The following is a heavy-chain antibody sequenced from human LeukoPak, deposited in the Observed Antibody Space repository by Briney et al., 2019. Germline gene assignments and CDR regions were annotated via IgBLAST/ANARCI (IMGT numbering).Heavy chain of an antibody. CDR1: GFTFSTYW. CDR3: ARGNRGSYDY. J-gene: IGHJ4*02. Sequence: GGSLRLSCAASGFTFSTYWMCWVRQAPGKGLVGVSLMNGDGTTTSYADSVKGRFTISRDNAKNTLYLEMNSLRAEDTAVYYCARGNRGSYDYWGQGILVTVSS. V-gene: IGHV3-74*01. CDR2: MNGDGTTT. D-gene: IGHD3-16*01.